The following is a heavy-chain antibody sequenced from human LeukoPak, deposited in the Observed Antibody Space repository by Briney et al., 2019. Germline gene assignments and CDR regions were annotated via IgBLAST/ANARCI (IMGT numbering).Heavy chain of an antibody. V-gene: IGHV5-51*01. D-gene: IGHD6-13*01. CDR1: GYSFTSYW. CDR3: ARLLAAAGKVGWFDP. J-gene: IGHJ5*02. Sequence: GESLQISFKGSGYSFTSYWIGWGRQMPGKGLEWVGIIYPGDSDTRYSPSFQGQVTISADKSISTAYLQWSSLKASDTAMYYCARLLAAAGKVGWFDPWGQGTLVTVSS. CDR2: IYPGDSDT.